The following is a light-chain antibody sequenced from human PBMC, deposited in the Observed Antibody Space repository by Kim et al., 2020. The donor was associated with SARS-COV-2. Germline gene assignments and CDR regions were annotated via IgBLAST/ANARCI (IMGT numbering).Light chain of an antibody. J-gene: IGKJ1*01. CDR3: QQYDSFPWT. V-gene: IGKV1-5*01. CDR2: GAS. Sequence: ASVGDKVTIACRASQSTNSYLAWYQQKPGKAPKLLIYGASTLEEGVPTKFSGRGFGTDFTLTIYSLHPDDFGSYFCQQYDSFPWTFGQGTKVDIK. CDR1: QSTNSY.